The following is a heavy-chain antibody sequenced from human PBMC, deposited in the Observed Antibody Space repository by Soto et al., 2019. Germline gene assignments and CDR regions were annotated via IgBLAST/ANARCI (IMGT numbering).Heavy chain of an antibody. CDR1: GGSVNSGSYY. CDR2: IYYSGST. V-gene: IGHV4-61*01. D-gene: IGHD3-9*01. J-gene: IGHJ4*02. CDR3: ARGYYDILTGYSPNFDY. Sequence: SETLSLTCTVSGGSVNSGSYYWSWIRQPPGKGLECIGYIYYSGSTKYNPSLKSRVTISVDTSKNQFSLKLSSATAADTAVYYCARGYYDILTGYSPNFDYWGQGTLVTVS.